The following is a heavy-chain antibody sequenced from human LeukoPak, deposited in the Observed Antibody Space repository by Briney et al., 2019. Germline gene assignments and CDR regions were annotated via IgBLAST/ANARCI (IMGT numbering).Heavy chain of an antibody. Sequence: PGGSLRLSCAASGFTFSSYGMHWVRQAPGKGLEWVAVISYDGSNKYYADSVKGRFTISRDNSKNTLYLQMNSLRAEDTAVYYWASDIVVVPAAENEGYFDYWGQGTLVTVSS. CDR2: ISYDGSNK. V-gene: IGHV3-30-3*01. D-gene: IGHD2-2*01. J-gene: IGHJ4*03. CDR1: GFTFSSYG. CDR3: ASDIVVVPAAENEGYFDY.